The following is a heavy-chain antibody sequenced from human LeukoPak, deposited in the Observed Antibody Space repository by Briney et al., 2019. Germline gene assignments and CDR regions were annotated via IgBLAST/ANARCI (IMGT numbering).Heavy chain of an antibody. J-gene: IGHJ4*02. CDR2: IYSSGST. CDR1: GSISTDY. CDR3: ARARYYSDSSSYYGFDY. D-gene: IGHD3-22*01. V-gene: IGHV4-4*07. Sequence: PSETLSLTCTVSGSISTDYWSWIRQPAGKGLEWIGRIYSSGSTNYNPSLKSRVTMSVDTSKNQFSLKLSSVTAADTAVYYCARARYYSDSSSYYGFDYWGQGTLVTVSS.